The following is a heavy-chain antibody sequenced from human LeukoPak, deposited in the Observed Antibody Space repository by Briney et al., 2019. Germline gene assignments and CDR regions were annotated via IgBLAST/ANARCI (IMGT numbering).Heavy chain of an antibody. CDR2: ISSSSSTI. CDR3: ARDGTRLRYFDWLPPVSFDP. V-gene: IGHV3-48*02. Sequence: GGSLRLSCAASGFTFSSYSMNWVRQAPGKGLEWVSYISSSSSTIYYADSVKGRFTISRDNAKNSLYLQMNSLRDGDTAVYYCARDGTRLRYFDWLPPVSFDPWGQGTLVTVSS. J-gene: IGHJ5*02. CDR1: GFTFSSYS. D-gene: IGHD3-9*01.